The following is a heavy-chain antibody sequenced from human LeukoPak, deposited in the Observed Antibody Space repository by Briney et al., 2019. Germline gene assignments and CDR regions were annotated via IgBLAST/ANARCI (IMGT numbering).Heavy chain of an antibody. J-gene: IGHJ2*01. Sequence: GGSLRLSCAASGFTFSGSAMHSVRQASGKGLEWVGRIRSKANSYATAYAASVKGRFTISRDDSKNTAYLQMNSLKTEDTAVYYCTRPLVGMDGSGSYVSSYGYFDLWGRGTLVTVSS. CDR3: TRPLVGMDGSGSYVSSYGYFDL. V-gene: IGHV3-73*01. CDR1: GFTFSGSA. CDR2: IRSKANSYAT. D-gene: IGHD3-10*01.